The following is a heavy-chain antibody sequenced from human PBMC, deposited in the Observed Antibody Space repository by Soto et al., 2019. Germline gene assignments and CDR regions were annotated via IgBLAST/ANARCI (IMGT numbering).Heavy chain of an antibody. J-gene: IGHJ3*02. D-gene: IGHD2-15*01. Sequence: SETLSLTCAVYGGSFSGYYWSWIRQPPGKGLEWIGEINHSGSTNYNPSLKSRVTISVDTSKNQFSLKLSSVTAADTAVYYCARRETCSGGSCYHRVRAHVFDIWGQGTMDIVSS. CDR3: ARRETCSGGSCYHRVRAHVFDI. V-gene: IGHV4-34*01. CDR1: GGSFSGYY. CDR2: INHSGST.